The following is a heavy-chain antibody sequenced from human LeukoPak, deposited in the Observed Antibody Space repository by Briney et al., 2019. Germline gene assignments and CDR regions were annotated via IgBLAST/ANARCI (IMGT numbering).Heavy chain of an antibody. CDR3: ARVGVPQYAFDI. J-gene: IGHJ3*02. CDR1: GFTFSSYA. CDR2: ISGSGGST. V-gene: IGHV3-23*01. Sequence: PGGSLRLSCAASGFTFSSYAMSWVRQAPGKGLEWVSAISGSGGSTYYADSVKGRFTISRDNAKNTLYLQMNSLRAEDTAVYSCARVGVPQYAFDIWGQGTWVTVSS. D-gene: IGHD2-2*01.